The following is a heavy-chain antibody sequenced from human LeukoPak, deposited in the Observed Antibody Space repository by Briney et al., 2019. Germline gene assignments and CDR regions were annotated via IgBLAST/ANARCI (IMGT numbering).Heavy chain of an antibody. Sequence: GASVKVSCKASGYAFTRYDISWVRQAPGQGPEWMGWVSSYSDRTNYAQNLQGRVTMTTDTSTTTAYMELRSLRSDDTAVYYCARGGAYSQEGMDVWGQGTTVIVS. CDR2: VSSYSDRT. CDR3: ARGGAYSQEGMDV. J-gene: IGHJ6*02. V-gene: IGHV1-18*01. CDR1: GYAFTRYD. D-gene: IGHD4-11*01.